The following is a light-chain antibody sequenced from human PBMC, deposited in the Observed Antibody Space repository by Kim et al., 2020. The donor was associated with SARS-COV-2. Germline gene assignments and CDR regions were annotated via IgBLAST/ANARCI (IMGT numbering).Light chain of an antibody. J-gene: IGKJ4*01. CDR1: HSVTSS. V-gene: IGKV3-11*01. CDR3: LQRKNWPLT. Sequence: EIVLTQSPATLSLSPGERATLSCRASHSVTSSLAWYQQKRGQAPRLLIYDASNRATGIPARFSGSGSGTDFTLTISSLEPEDFAVYYCLQRKNWPLTFGGGTKLEI. CDR2: DAS.